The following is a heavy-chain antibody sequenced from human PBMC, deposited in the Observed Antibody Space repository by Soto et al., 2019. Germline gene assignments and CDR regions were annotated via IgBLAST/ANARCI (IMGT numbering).Heavy chain of an antibody. CDR3: AGGAGSNKPFDY. V-gene: IGHV3-74*01. D-gene: IGHD2-2*01. J-gene: IGHJ4*02. CDR2: VNSDGSTT. Sequence: EVQMVESGGGLVQPGGSLRLSCAASGFTFSSFCLHWVRQVSGKGLVWVSRVNSDGSTTAYADSVKGRFTVSRDNAKNTLYLQIDNLRADDTAVYYCAGGAGSNKPFDYWGQGTLVTVSS. CDR1: GFTFSSFC.